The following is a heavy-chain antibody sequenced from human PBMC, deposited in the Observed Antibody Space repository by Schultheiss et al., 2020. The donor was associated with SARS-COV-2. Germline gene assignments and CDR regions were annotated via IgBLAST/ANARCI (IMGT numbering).Heavy chain of an antibody. V-gene: IGHV3-11*01. CDR3: ARHPHSLWFGELYWFDP. D-gene: IGHD3-10*01. Sequence: GGSLRLSCAASGFTFSDYYMSWIRQAPGKGLEWVSYISSSGSTIYYADSVKGRFTISRHNSKNTLYLQMNSLRAEDTAVYYCARHPHSLWFGELYWFDPWGQGTLVTVSS. CDR2: ISSSGSTI. CDR1: GFTFSDYY. J-gene: IGHJ5*02.